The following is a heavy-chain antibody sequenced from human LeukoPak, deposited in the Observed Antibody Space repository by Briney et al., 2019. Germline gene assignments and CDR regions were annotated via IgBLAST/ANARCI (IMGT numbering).Heavy chain of an antibody. CDR1: GYTFTSYV. CDR3: ARDPGYDFWSGGANWFDP. V-gene: IGHV1-18*01. Sequence: ASVKVSCKASGYTFTSYVISWVRQAPRQGLEWMGWISAYNGNTNYAQKPQGRVTMTTDTSTSTAYMALRSLRSDETAVYYCARDPGYDFWSGGANWFDPWGEGDLVTVSS. D-gene: IGHD3-3*01. J-gene: IGHJ5*02. CDR2: ISAYNGNT.